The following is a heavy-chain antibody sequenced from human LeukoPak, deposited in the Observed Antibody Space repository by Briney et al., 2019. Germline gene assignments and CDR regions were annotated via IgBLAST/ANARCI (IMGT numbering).Heavy chain of an antibody. V-gene: IGHV3-30*03. CDR3: AGGLPFDY. CDR2: ISYDGSNK. J-gene: IGHJ4*02. CDR1: GFTFSSYG. Sequence: QPGRSLRLSCAASGFTFSSYGMHWVRQAPGKGLEWVAVISYDGSNKYYADSVKGRFTISRDNSKNTLYLQMNSLRAEDTAVYYCAGGLPFDYWGQGTLVTVSS. D-gene: IGHD3-16*01.